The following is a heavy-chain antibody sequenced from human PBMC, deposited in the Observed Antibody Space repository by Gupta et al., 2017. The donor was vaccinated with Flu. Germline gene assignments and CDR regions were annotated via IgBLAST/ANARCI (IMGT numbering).Heavy chain of an antibody. CDR1: GFTFSNYW. CDR3: AREMAHSSAYDY. CDR2: IGSDGSRT. V-gene: IGHV3-74*01. Sequence: AVTGFTFSNYWMVWGRQAPGKGLVWVSRIGSDGSRTAYADSVKGRFTISRDNAKNTLYLQMNSLRAEDTAVYYCAREMAHSSAYDYWGQGTLLTVSS. D-gene: IGHD6-19*01. J-gene: IGHJ4*02.